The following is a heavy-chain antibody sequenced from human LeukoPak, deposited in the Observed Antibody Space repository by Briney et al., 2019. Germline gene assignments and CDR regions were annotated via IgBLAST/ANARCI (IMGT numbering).Heavy chain of an antibody. D-gene: IGHD6-13*01. CDR3: ITSLAAAGSGSLDAFDI. Sequence: SETLSLTCAVSGYSISSGYYWGWIRQPPGKGLEWIGSICHSGSTYYNPSLKSRVTISVDTSKNQFSLKLSSVTAADTAVYYCITSLAAAGSGSLDAFDIWGQGTMVTVSS. J-gene: IGHJ3*02. V-gene: IGHV4-38-2*01. CDR2: ICHSGST. CDR1: GYSISSGYY.